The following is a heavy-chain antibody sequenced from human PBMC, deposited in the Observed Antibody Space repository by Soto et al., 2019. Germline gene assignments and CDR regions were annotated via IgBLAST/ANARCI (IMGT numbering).Heavy chain of an antibody. CDR1: GYTFTNYA. CDR3: ARDSQYSTDWQRFDS. V-gene: IGHV1-18*01. J-gene: IGHJ4*02. D-gene: IGHD6-6*01. CDR2: VNTYNGNP. Sequence: QVQLVQSGVEVKKPGASVKVSCKASGYTFTNYAISWVRQAPGRGLEWMGWVNTYNGNPNYAQIFQGRVTMSTDTSTGTAYMELRSLKSDDSAVYYCARDSQYSTDWQRFDSWGQGTLVTVYS.